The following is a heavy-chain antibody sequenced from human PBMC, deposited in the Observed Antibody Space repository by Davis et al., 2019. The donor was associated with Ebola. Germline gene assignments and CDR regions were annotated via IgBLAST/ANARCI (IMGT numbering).Heavy chain of an antibody. Sequence: GESLKISCQGSGYSFTSYWIGWVRQMPGKGLEWMGIIYPGDSDTRYSPSFQGQVTISADKSISTAYLQWSSLKASDTAMYYCARRVYDFWSGYPNRDAFDIWGQGTMVTVSS. CDR2: IYPGDSDT. V-gene: IGHV5-51*01. D-gene: IGHD3-3*01. J-gene: IGHJ3*02. CDR3: ARRVYDFWSGYPNRDAFDI. CDR1: GYSFTSYW.